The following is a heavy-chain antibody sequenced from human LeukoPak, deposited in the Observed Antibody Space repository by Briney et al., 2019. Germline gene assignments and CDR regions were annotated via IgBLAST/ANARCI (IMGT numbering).Heavy chain of an antibody. CDR2: IKSKTDGGTT. CDR3: TTDWDWGNAFDI. CDR1: VFTFSNAW. D-gene: IGHD7-27*01. V-gene: IGHV3-15*01. J-gene: IGHJ3*02. Sequence: GGSLRLSCAASVFTFSNAWMSWVRQAPGKGLEWVGRIKSKTDGGTTDYAAPVKGRFTISRDDSKNTLYLQMNSPKTEDTAVYYCTTDWDWGNAFDIWGQGTMVTVSS.